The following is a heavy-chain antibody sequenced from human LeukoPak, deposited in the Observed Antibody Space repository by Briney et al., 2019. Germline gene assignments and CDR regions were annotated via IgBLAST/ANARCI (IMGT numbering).Heavy chain of an antibody. V-gene: IGHV4-34*01. Sequence: SETLSLTCGVYGGSFSDHYWTWIRQPPGKGLEWIGEINHSGSTNYNPSLKSRVTISADTSKNQFSLKLTFVTASDTAVYYCARRNYHDGSTFYPRLDYWGQGTLVTVSS. CDR2: INHSGST. CDR3: ARRNYHDGSTFYPRLDY. CDR1: GGSFSDHY. J-gene: IGHJ4*02. D-gene: IGHD5-24*01.